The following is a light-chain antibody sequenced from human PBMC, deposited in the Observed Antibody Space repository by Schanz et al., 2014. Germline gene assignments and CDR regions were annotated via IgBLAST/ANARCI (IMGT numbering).Light chain of an antibody. CDR3: QHYGSSRT. CDR2: GAS. Sequence: EIVMTQSPATLSVSPGERATLSCRASQSVSSNLAWYQQKPGQAPRLLIYGASTRATGIPARFSGSGSGTDFTLTISRLEPEDFAVYYCQHYGSSRTFGQGTKVEIK. V-gene: IGKV3-15*01. CDR1: QSVSSN. J-gene: IGKJ1*01.